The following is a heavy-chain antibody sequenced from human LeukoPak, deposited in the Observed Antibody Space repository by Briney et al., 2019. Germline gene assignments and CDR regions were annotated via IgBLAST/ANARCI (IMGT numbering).Heavy chain of an antibody. Sequence: PSETLSLTCTVSGGSISSYYWSWIRQPPGKGLEWIGYIYYSGSTNYNPSLKSRVTISVDTSKNQFSLKLSSVTAADTAVYYCARDRGLTIFGVVTGYYGMDVWGQGTTVTVSS. J-gene: IGHJ6*02. V-gene: IGHV4-59*01. CDR1: GGSISSYY. D-gene: IGHD3-3*01. CDR3: ARDRGLTIFGVVTGYYGMDV. CDR2: IYYSGST.